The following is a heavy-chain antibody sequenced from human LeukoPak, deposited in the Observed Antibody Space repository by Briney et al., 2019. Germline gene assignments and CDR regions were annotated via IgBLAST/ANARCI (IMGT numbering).Heavy chain of an antibody. CDR1: GFTFSLYA. CDR2: LSGSGSNT. V-gene: IGHV3-23*01. CDR3: AKQRDTAMPPDY. D-gene: IGHD5-18*01. Sequence: PGGSLRLSCAASGFTFSLYAMSWVRQAPGKGLEWISGLSGSGSNTYYAESVKGRFTISRDNSKNTLYLRMKSLRAEDTAIYYCAKQRDTAMPPDYWGQGTLVTVSS. J-gene: IGHJ4*02.